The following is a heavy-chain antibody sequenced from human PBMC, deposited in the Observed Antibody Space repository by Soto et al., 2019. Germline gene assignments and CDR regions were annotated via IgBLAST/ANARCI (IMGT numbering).Heavy chain of an antibody. Sequence: ASVKVSCKASGYTFTGYYMHWVRQAPGQGLEWMGWIKPNSGGTNYAQKFQGWVTRTRDTSISTAYLELRRLRSDATAVYYCARGEIWFGELLSYNWFDPWGQGTLVTVSS. D-gene: IGHD3-10*01. J-gene: IGHJ5*02. CDR3: ARGEIWFGELLSYNWFDP. CDR2: IKPNSGGT. V-gene: IGHV1-2*04. CDR1: GYTFTGYY.